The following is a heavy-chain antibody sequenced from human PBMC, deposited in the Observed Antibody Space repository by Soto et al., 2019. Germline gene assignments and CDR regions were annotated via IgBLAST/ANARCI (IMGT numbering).Heavy chain of an antibody. D-gene: IGHD2-2*01. J-gene: IGHJ4*01. CDR1: GFTFSSYW. V-gene: IGHV3-7*01. CDR2: IKQDGSEK. CDR3: SWDPAAIWKYYFDF. Sequence: GGSLRLSCAASGFTFSSYWMSWVRQAPGKGLEWVASIKQDGSEKYYVDSVKGRFTISRDNAKNSLYLQMNSLRAEDTAVYYCSWDPAAIWKYYFDFWSQGSSVIVSS.